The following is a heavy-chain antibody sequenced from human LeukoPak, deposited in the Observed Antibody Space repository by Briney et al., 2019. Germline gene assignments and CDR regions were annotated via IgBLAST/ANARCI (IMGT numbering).Heavy chain of an antibody. V-gene: IGHV4-30-4*08. CDR1: GGSISSGDYY. D-gene: IGHD3-22*01. Sequence: KTSETLSLTCTVSGGSISSGDYYWSWIRQPPGKGLEWIGYIYYSGSTYYNPSLKSRVTISVDTSKNQFSLKLSSVTAADTAVYYCARFLYYYDSSGYYYYYYMGVWGKGTTVTVSS. J-gene: IGHJ6*03. CDR3: ARFLYYYDSSGYYYYYYMGV. CDR2: IYYSGST.